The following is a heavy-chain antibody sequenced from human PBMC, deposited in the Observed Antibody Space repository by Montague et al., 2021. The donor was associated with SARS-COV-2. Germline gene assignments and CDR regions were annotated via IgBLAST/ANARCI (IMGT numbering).Heavy chain of an antibody. D-gene: IGHD3-22*01. CDR2: INHRGTS. J-gene: IGHJ4*02. V-gene: IGHV4-34*01. Sequence: SETLSLTCAVDGGSFSDYFWTWIRQPPGKGLGWIGEINHRGTSNYNPSLKSRFSISVDTSKYQLSLYLGSVTAADTAVYYCARGCQHFNLIVVVMTGGEYYFDYWGQGTLVTVSS. CDR3: ARGCQHFNLIVVVMTGGEYYFDY. CDR1: GGSFSDYF.